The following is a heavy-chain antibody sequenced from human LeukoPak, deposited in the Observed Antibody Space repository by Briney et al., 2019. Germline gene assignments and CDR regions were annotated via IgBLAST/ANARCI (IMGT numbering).Heavy chain of an antibody. J-gene: IGHJ4*02. D-gene: IGHD3-10*01. CDR3: AREWAPRPHFYYGSGRPYDY. CDR1: GGSISSSNW. V-gene: IGHV4-4*02. CDR2: IYHSGST. Sequence: SETLSLTCAVSGGSISSSNWWSWVRQPPGKGLEWIGEIYHSGSTNYNPSLKSRVTISVDKSKNQFSLKLSSVTAADTAVYYCAREWAPRPHFYYGSGRPYDYRGQGTLVTVSS.